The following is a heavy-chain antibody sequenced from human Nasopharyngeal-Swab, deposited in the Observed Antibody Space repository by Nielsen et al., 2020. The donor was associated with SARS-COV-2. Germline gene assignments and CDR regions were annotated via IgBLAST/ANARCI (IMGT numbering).Heavy chain of an antibody. Sequence: ASVKASCKASSYIFTIYAISWVRQAPGLGLGWMGWISAYNGNTNCAQKLQGRVNMSTDTSTSTAYMELRSLRSDDTAVYYCASNPLYCSSTSCYHDAFDIWGQGTMVTVSS. D-gene: IGHD2-2*01. CDR1: SYIFTIYA. V-gene: IGHV1-18*01. J-gene: IGHJ3*02. CDR3: ASNPLYCSSTSCYHDAFDI. CDR2: ISAYNGNT.